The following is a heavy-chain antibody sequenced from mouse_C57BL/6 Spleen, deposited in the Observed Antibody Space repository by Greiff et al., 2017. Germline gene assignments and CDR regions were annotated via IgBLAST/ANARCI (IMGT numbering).Heavy chain of an antibody. CDR3: ASRGTTVEDYAMDY. CDR2: IYPRDGST. J-gene: IGHJ4*01. V-gene: IGHV1-85*01. CDR1: GYTFTSYD. D-gene: IGHD1-1*01. Sequence: QVQLKQSGPELVRPGASVKLSCKASGYTFTSYDINWVKQRPGQGLEGIGWIYPRDGSTKYNEKFKGKATLTVDTSSSTAYMKLHSLTSEDSAVYFCASRGTTVEDYAMDYWGQGTSVTVSS.